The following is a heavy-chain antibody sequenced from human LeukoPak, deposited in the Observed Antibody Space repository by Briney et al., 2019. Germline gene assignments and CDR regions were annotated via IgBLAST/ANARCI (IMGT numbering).Heavy chain of an antibody. D-gene: IGHD3-22*01. J-gene: IGHJ4*02. V-gene: IGHV1-2*02. CDR2: INPNSGGT. Sequence: HWASVKVSCKASGYTFTGYYMHWVRQAPGQGLEWMGWINPNSGGTNYAQKFQGRVTMTRDTSISTAYMELSRLRSDDTAVYYCAREYYYDSSGYYYFDYWGQGTLVTVSS. CDR1: GYTFTGYY. CDR3: AREYYYDSSGYYYFDY.